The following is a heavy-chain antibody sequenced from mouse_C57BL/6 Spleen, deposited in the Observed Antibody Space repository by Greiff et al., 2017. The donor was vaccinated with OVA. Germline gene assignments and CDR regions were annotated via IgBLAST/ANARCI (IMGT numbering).Heavy chain of an antibody. V-gene: IGHV1-67*01. J-gene: IGHJ4*01. CDR3: ARPYYYGSSYYAMDY. CDR1: GYTFTDYA. CDR2: ISTYYGDT. Sequence: QVQLQQSGPELVRPGVSVKISCKGSGYTFTDYAMHWVKQSHAKSLEWIGVISTYYGDTNYNGKFKGKATLTADKSSSTAYMQLSSLTSEDSAVYFCARPYYYGSSYYAMDYWGQGTSVTVSS. D-gene: IGHD1-1*01.